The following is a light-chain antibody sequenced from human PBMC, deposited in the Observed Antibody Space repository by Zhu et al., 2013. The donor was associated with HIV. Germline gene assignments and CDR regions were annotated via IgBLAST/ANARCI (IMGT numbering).Light chain of an antibody. CDR1: QSVSSN. CDR3: QQYNQWPPASS. CDR2: GAS. J-gene: IGKJ2*04. Sequence: EIVMTQSPATLSVSPGERATLSCRASQSVSSNLAWYQQKPGQAPRLLIYGASTRATGIPARFSGSGSGTQFTLTISSLQSEDFAVYYCQQYNQWPPASSFGQGTKLEIK. V-gene: IGKV3-15*01.